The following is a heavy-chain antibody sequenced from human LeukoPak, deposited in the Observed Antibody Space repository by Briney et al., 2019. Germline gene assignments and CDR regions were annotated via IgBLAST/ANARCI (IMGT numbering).Heavy chain of an antibody. CDR2: IYYSGST. CDR1: GDSISTSSSY. V-gene: IGHV4-61*01. D-gene: IGHD4-17*01. J-gene: IGHJ6*03. CDR3: ASHTVTPKGYYYYYMDV. Sequence: PSETLSLTCSVSGDSISTSSSYWSWIRQPPGKGLEWIGYIYYSGSTNYNPSLKSRVTISVDTSKNQFSLKLSSVTAADTAVYYCASHTVTPKGYYYYYMDVWGKGTTVTVSS.